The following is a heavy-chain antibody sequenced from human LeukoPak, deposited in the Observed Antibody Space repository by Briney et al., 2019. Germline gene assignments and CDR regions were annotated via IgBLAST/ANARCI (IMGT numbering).Heavy chain of an antibody. CDR3: ARRQTMIVSSYAFDI. J-gene: IGHJ3*02. Sequence: GESLQISCKGSGYSFTSYWIGWVRQLPGKGLEWMGIIYPGDSDTRYSPSFQGQVTISADKSISTAYLQWSSLKASDTAMYYCARRQTMIVSSYAFDIWGQGTMVTVSS. CDR2: IYPGDSDT. D-gene: IGHD3-22*01. CDR1: GYSFTSYW. V-gene: IGHV5-51*01.